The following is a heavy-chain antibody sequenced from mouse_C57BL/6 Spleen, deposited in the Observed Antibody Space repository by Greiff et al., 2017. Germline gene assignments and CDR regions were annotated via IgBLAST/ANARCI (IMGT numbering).Heavy chain of an antibody. CDR2: IRNKANGYTT. CDR1: GFTFTDYY. CDR3: ARSGSSYPYYAMDY. Sequence: EVQLVESGGGLVQPGASLSLSCAASGFTFTDYYMSWVRQPPGKGLEWLGFIRNKANGYTTEYSVSVKGRFTISRDNSQSILYLHMSALRAEDSATYYCARSGSSYPYYAMDYWGQGTSVTVSS. J-gene: IGHJ4*01. D-gene: IGHD1-1*01. V-gene: IGHV7-3*01.